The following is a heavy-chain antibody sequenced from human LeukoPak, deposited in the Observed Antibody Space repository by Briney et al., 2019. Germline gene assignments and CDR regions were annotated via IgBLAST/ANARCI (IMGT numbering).Heavy chain of an antibody. V-gene: IGHV3-33*01. Sequence: GRSLRLSCAASGFTFSSYSMHWVRQAPGKGLEWVAVIWYDGNNKYYADSVKGRFTISRDNSKNTLYLQMNSLRAEDTAVYYCARSTSSEYDIYHFDCWGQGTLVTVSS. CDR1: GFTFSSYS. CDR2: IWYDGNNK. D-gene: IGHD3-9*01. J-gene: IGHJ4*02. CDR3: ARSTSSEYDIYHFDC.